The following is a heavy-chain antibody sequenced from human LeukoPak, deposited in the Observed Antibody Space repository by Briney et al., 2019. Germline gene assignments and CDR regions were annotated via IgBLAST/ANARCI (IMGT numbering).Heavy chain of an antibody. CDR2: IKSKTDGGTT. CDR3: TGELRYFDWLLK. Sequence: GRFLRLSCAASGFTFSNAWMSWVRQAPGKGLEWVGRIKSKTDGGTTDYAAPVKGRFTISRDDSKNTLYLQMNSLKTEDTAVYYCTGELRYFDWLLKWGQGTLVTVSS. J-gene: IGHJ4*02. D-gene: IGHD3-9*01. CDR1: GFTFSNAW. V-gene: IGHV3-15*01.